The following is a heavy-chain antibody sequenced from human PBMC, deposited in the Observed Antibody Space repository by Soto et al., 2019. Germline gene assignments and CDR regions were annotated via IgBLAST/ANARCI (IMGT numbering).Heavy chain of an antibody. CDR3: ARDRSPGSTSWYEC. J-gene: IGHJ5*01. CDR1: GDSVSNKSAA. D-gene: IGHD2-2*01. Sequence: SQTLSLTCAISGDSVSNKSAAWNWIRQSPSRGLEWLGRTYYTSRWYNDYAVSVMSRITINPDTSRNQFSLQLKSVTPEDTAVYYCARDRSPGSTSWYECWGRGTLVTVSS. V-gene: IGHV6-1*01. CDR2: TYYTSRWYN.